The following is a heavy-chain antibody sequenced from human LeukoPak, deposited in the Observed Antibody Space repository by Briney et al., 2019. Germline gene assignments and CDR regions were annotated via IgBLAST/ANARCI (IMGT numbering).Heavy chain of an antibody. D-gene: IGHD3-16*02. CDR1: GFTFSSYA. Sequence: GGSLRLSCAASGFTFSSYAMSWVRQAPGKGLEWVSAISVSGGSTYYADSVKGRFTISRDNSKNTLYLQMNSLRAEDTAVYYCANHRPYDYVWGSYRYTAHYWGQGTLVTVSS. CDR3: ANHRPYDYVWGSYRYTAHY. J-gene: IGHJ4*02. V-gene: IGHV3-23*01. CDR2: ISVSGGST.